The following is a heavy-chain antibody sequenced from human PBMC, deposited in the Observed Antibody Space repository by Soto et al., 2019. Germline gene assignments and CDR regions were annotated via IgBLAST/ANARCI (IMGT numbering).Heavy chain of an antibody. J-gene: IGHJ4*01. D-gene: IGHD6-19*01. V-gene: IGHV3-7*04. CDR1: GITFSSYW. CDR3: ARVAYGNGWIFDY. CDR2: IKQDGSEK. Sequence: HPGGSLRLSCTGSGITFSSYWMSWVRQAPGEGLEWVANIKQDGSEKYYVDSVKGRFTLSRDNAKNSLQLQMNSLRAEDTAIYFCARVAYGNGWIFDYWGRGTLVTV.